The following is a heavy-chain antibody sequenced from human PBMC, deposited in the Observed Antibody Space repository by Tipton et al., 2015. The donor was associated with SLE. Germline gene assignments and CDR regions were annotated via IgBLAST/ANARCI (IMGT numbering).Heavy chain of an antibody. CDR1: GGSFSGYY. CDR2: IYHSGST. V-gene: IGHV4-34*01. J-gene: IGHJ4*02. D-gene: IGHD3-22*01. Sequence: LRLSCAVYGGSFSGYYWSWIRQPPGKGLEWIGYIYHSGSTYYNPSLKSRVTISVDRSKNQFSLKLSSVTAAVTAVYYCARGGYYDSSGYFDYWGQGTLVTVSS. CDR3: ARGGYYDSSGYFDY.